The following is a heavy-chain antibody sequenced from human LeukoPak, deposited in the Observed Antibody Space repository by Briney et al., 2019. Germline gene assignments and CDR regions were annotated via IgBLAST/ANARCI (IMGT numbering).Heavy chain of an antibody. V-gene: IGHV4-59*01. Sequence: SETLSLTCTVSGGSISSDYWSWVRQPPGNGLEWIGYIHYSGIPNYNASLKSRLTMSVDLSKNQFSLKLTSVTAADTAVYYCARLGRKTTVVPPDFDCWGQGTLVTVSS. CDR1: GGSISSDY. D-gene: IGHD4-23*01. CDR2: IHYSGIP. CDR3: ARLGRKTTVVPPDFDC. J-gene: IGHJ4*02.